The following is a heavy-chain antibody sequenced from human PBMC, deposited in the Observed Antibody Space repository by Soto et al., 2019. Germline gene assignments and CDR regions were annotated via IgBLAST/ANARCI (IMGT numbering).Heavy chain of an antibody. CDR1: GGSISSGGYS. V-gene: IGHV4-30-2*01. CDR3: ARTPRTGYSSGWYVIGY. CDR2: IYHSGST. D-gene: IGHD6-19*01. Sequence: SETLSLTCAVSGGSISSGGYSWSWIRQPPGKGLEWIGYIYHSGSTYYNPSLKSRVTISVDRSKNQFSLKLSSVTAADTAVYYCARTPRTGYSSGWYVIGYWGQGTLVTVSS. J-gene: IGHJ4*02.